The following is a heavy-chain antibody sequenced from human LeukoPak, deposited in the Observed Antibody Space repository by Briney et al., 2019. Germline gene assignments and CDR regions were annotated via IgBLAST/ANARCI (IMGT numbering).Heavy chain of an antibody. CDR3: AKAPNTAPSVAGPTGLDY. J-gene: IGHJ4*02. Sequence: PGGSLRLSCAASGFTFSSYAMSWVRQAPGKGLEWVSAISGSGGSTYYADSVKGRFTISRDNSKNTLYLQMNSLRAEDTAVYYCAKAPNTAPSVAGPTGLDYWGQGTLVTVSS. CDR1: GFTFSSYA. CDR2: ISGSGGST. D-gene: IGHD6-19*01. V-gene: IGHV3-23*01.